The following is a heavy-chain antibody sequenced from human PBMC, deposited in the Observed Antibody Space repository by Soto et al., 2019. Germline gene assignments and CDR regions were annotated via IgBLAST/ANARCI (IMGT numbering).Heavy chain of an antibody. Sequence: RRLSCAASGFPFSSYEMNLVRQPPGKGLEWVSYISSSSNNIYYADSVKVRFTISIDNAKNSVFLQMNSLRVEDTAIYYCARSPFLECNWAQGTLVTVSS. V-gene: IGHV3-48*03. CDR1: GFPFSSYE. CDR2: ISSSSNNI. D-gene: IGHD3-3*02. CDR3: ARSPFLECN. J-gene: IGHJ4*02.